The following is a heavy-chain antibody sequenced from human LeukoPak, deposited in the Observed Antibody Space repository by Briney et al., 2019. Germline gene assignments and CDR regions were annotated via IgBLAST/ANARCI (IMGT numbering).Heavy chain of an antibody. CDR2: IYPDDSET. CDR3: ARHYPGGDYFIDY. Sequence: PGESLKISCKGSGYSFTSYWIGWVRQMPGKGLEWVGIIYPDDSETRYSPSFQDQVTISADKSISTAYLQWSSLKASDTAMYCCARHYPGGDYFIDYWGQGTLVTVSS. CDR1: GYSFTSYW. V-gene: IGHV5-51*01. J-gene: IGHJ4*02. D-gene: IGHD4-17*01.